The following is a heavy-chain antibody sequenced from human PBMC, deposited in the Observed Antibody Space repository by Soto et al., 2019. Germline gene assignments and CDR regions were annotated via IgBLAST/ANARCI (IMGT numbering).Heavy chain of an antibody. CDR3: ASTYSSSWYWFDP. D-gene: IGHD6-13*01. J-gene: IGHJ5*02. Sequence: QVTVKESGPVLVKPTEPLTLTCTVSGFSLSNAGLGVSWIRQPPGKALEWLAHIFSNDEKSYSTSLKSRLTISKDTSKSQVVLTMTNRDPVDTATYYCASTYSSSWYWFDPWGQGTLVTVSS. CDR1: GFSLSNAGLG. CDR2: IFSNDEK. V-gene: IGHV2-26*04.